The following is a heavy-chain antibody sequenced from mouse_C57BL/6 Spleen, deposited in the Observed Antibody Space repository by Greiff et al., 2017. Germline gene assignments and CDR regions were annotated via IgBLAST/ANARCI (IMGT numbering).Heavy chain of an antibody. J-gene: IGHJ1*03. CDR3: ARHEDAYYYGSSYDGYFDV. CDR1: GYTFTEYT. CDR2: FYPGSGSI. D-gene: IGHD1-1*01. Sequence: VQLQQSGAELVKPGASVKLSCKASGYTFTEYTIHWVKQRSGQGLEWIGWFYPGSGSIKYNEKFKDKATLTADKSSSTVYMELSRLTSEDSAVYFCARHEDAYYYGSSYDGYFDVWGTGTTVTVSS. V-gene: IGHV1-62-2*01.